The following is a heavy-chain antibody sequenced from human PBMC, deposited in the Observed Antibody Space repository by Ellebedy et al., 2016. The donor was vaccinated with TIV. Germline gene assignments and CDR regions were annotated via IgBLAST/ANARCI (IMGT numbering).Heavy chain of an antibody. Sequence: ASVKVSXXVSGYTFTRYGMSWVRQAPGQGLEWMGWIAVYNGHTKYAQKFQDRVVMTTETATSTVYMELRSLSSDDTAVYYCARSRLGGGHWYFDFWGRGTLVTVSS. CDR1: GYTFTRYG. CDR3: ARSRLGGGHWYFDF. J-gene: IGHJ2*01. CDR2: IAVYNGHT. D-gene: IGHD3-10*01. V-gene: IGHV1-18*01.